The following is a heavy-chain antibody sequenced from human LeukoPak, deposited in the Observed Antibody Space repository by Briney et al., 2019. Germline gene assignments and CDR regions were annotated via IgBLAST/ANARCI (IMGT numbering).Heavy chain of an antibody. Sequence: GGSLRLSCAASGFTFSSYSMNWVRQVPGKGLEWVSSISSSSSYIYYADSVKGRFTISRDNAKNSLYLQMNSLRAEDTAVYYCARSLYSSSWFGPYYFDYWGQGTLVTVSS. CDR1: GFTFSSYS. CDR2: ISSSSSYI. CDR3: ARSLYSSSWFGPYYFDY. J-gene: IGHJ4*02. D-gene: IGHD6-13*01. V-gene: IGHV3-21*01.